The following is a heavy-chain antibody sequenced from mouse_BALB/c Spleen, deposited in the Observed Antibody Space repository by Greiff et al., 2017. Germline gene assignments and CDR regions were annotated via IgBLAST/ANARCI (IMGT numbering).Heavy chain of an antibody. V-gene: IGHV7-3*02. D-gene: IGHD1-1*01. CDR3: ARDNYYGSSYPFDY. CDR2: IRNKANGYTT. CDR1: GFTFTDYY. J-gene: IGHJ2*01. Sequence: DVMLVESGGGLVQPGGSLRLSCATSGFTFTDYYMSWVRQPPGKAFEWLGFIRNKANGYTTEYSASVKGRFTISRDNSQSILYLQMNTLRAEDSATYYCARDNYYGSSYPFDYWGQGTTLTVSS.